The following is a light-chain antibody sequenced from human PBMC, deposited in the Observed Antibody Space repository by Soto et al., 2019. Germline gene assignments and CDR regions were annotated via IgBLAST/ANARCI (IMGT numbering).Light chain of an antibody. CDR1: QSVSSSY. CDR2: GAS. CDR3: QQYGRSPPT. V-gene: IGKV3-20*01. Sequence: EIVLTQSPGTLSLSPGDRATLSCRASQSVSSSYLGWYQQKGGQPPRLLIYGASSRATGIPDRFSGSGSGTDFTLTISRLEPEDVAVYYCQQYGRSPPTFGGGTKGEIK. J-gene: IGKJ4*01.